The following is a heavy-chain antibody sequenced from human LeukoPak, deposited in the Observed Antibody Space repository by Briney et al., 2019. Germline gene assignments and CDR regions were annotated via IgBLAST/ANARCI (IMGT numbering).Heavy chain of an antibody. D-gene: IGHD3-10*02. J-gene: IGHJ6*04. V-gene: IGHV3-20*04. CDR2: INWNGGST. Sequence: GGSLRLSCAASGFSLDDYGMSWVRPAPGEGLGWVSGINWNGGSTRYADSVKGRFTISRDNAKNSLDLQMNSLRAEDTAVYYCAELGITMIGGVWGKGTTVTISS. CDR3: AELGITMIGGV. CDR1: GFSLDDYG.